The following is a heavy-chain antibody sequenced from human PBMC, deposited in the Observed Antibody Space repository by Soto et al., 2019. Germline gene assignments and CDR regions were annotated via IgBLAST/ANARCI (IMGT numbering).Heavy chain of an antibody. CDR1: GYTFNSYG. Sequence: ASVKISCKSSGYTFNSYGMNWVCQATGQRLECLGWINADNGNTKYSQKFQGRVTISRDTSASTVYLELNSLKYEDTAVYYCERADDGYDHSGMDVWGQGTTVTVSS. J-gene: IGHJ6*02. CDR3: ERADDGYDHSGMDV. CDR2: INADNGNT. D-gene: IGHD5-12*01. V-gene: IGHV1-3*01.